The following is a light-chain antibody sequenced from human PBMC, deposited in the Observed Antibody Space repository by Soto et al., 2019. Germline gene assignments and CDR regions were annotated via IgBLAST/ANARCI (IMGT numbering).Light chain of an antibody. CDR1: SGDVGAYEY. CDR3: TSYTTRRLYV. V-gene: IGLV2-14*03. CDR2: DVS. Sequence: QSVLTQPASVSGSPGQSITISCTGTSGDVGAYEYVSWYQQHPGKAPKLLIYDVSNRPSGVSTRFSGSKSGNTASLTISGLQAEDAGDYYCTSYTTRRLYVXGSGTNVTV. J-gene: IGLJ1*01.